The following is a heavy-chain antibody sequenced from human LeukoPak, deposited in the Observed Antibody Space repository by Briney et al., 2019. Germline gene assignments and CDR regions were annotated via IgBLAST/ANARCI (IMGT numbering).Heavy chain of an antibody. CDR3: ARDQDYYGSGSYGPDY. CDR2: IYHSGST. CDR1: GYSITSGYY. J-gene: IGHJ4*02. D-gene: IGHD3-10*01. V-gene: IGHV4-38-2*02. Sequence: SETLSLTCTVSGYSITSGYYWGWIRQPPGKGLVWIGSIYHSGSTFYNPSLKSRVTISVDTSKNQFSLKLSSVTAADTAVYYCARDQDYYGSGSYGPDYWGQGTLVTVSS.